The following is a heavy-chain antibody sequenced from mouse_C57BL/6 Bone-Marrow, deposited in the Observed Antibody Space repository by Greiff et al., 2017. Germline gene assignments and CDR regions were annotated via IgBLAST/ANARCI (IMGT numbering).Heavy chain of an antibody. V-gene: IGHV1-42*01. CDR1: GYSFTGYY. D-gene: IGHD2-4*01. J-gene: IGHJ3*01. CDR2: INPSTGGT. CDR3: AGYYDYGAY. Sequence: VQLKESGPELVKPGASVKISCKASGYSFTGYYMNWVKQSPEKSLEWIGEINPSTGGTTYNQKFKAKATLTVDKSSRTAYMQLKSLTSEDSAVYYCAGYYDYGAYWGQGTLVTVSA.